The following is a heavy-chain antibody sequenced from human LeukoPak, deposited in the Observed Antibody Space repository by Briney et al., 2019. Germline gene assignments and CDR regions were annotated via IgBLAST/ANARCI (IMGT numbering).Heavy chain of an antibody. CDR2: ISGSSGTT. J-gene: IGHJ4*02. D-gene: IGHD3-16*02. Sequence: GGSLRLSCAASGFTFSSYAMSWVRQAPGKGLEWVSGISGSSGTTYYADSVKGRFTISGDKSRNTLYLQMNSLRAEDTAVYYCAKSGHDYLWGSYRYLDYLGQGTLVTVSS. CDR3: AKSGHDYLWGSYRYLDY. CDR1: GFTFSSYA. V-gene: IGHV3-23*01.